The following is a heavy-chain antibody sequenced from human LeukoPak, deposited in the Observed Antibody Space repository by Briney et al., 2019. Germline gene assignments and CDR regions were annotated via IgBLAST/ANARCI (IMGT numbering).Heavy chain of an antibody. J-gene: IGHJ6*02. CDR1: GFTFSNAW. V-gene: IGHV3-15*01. Sequence: PGGSLRLSCAASGFTFSNAWISWVRQAPGKGLEWVGRIKSKTDGGTTDYAAPVKGRFTISRDDSKNTLYLQMHSLKTEDTAVYYCTTSYLDYYYYGMDVWGQGTTVTVSS. CDR3: TTSYLDYYYYGMDV. CDR2: IKSKTDGGTT.